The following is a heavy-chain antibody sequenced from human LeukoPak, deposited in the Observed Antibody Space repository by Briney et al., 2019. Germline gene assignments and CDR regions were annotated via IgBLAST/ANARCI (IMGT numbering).Heavy chain of an antibody. Sequence: SETLSLTCTVSGGSISSGSYYWSWIRQPAGKGLEWIGRIYTSGSTNYNPSLKSRLTISVDTSKNQFSLKLSSVTAADTAVYYCARDIGGRYSWYYFDYWGRGTLVTVSS. D-gene: IGHD2-8*01. CDR3: ARDIGGRYSWYYFDY. V-gene: IGHV4-61*02. CDR1: GGSISSGSYY. J-gene: IGHJ4*02. CDR2: IYTSGST.